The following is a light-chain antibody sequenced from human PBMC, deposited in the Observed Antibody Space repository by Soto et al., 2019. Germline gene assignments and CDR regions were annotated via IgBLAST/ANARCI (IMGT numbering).Light chain of an antibody. CDR1: SSDVGGYNY. V-gene: IGLV2-14*01. CDR3: NSYRSDNTYV. Sequence: QSVLTQPASVSGSPGQSITISCTGTSSDVGGYNYVSWYQQHPGKAPKLMIYEVSNRPSGVSNRFSASKSGNTASLTISGLQAEDGDDYYCNSYRSDNTYVFGSGTKVTVL. J-gene: IGLJ1*01. CDR2: EVS.